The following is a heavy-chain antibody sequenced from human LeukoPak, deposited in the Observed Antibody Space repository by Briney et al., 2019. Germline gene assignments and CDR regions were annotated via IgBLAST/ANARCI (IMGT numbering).Heavy chain of an antibody. D-gene: IGHD3-3*01. V-gene: IGHV1-69*13. CDR2: IIPIFGTA. CDR3: ARVADDFWSGYCRGMVRSYFDY. CDR1: GGTFSSYA. J-gene: IGHJ4*02. Sequence: SVKVSCKASGGTFSSYAISWVRQAPGQGLEWMGGIIPIFGTANYAQKFQGRVTITADESTSTAYMELSSLRSEDTAVYYCARVADDFWSGYCRGMVRSYFDYWGQGTLVTVSS.